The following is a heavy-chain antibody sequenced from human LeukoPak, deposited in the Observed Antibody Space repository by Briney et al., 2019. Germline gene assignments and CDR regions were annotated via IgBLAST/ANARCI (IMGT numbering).Heavy chain of an antibody. D-gene: IGHD3-3*01. CDR3: ARVRLDYFDY. CDR1: GFTFSSYA. J-gene: IGHJ4*02. V-gene: IGHV3-23*01. CDR2: ISGSGGST. Sequence: GGSLRLSCAASGFTFSSYAMSWVRQAPGKGLEWVSAISGSGGSTYYADSVKGRFTISRDNAKNSLYLQMNSLRAEDTAVYYCARVRLDYFDYWGQGTLVTVSS.